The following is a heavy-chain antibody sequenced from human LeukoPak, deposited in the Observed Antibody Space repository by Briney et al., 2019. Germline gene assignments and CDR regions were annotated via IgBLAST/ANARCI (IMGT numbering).Heavy chain of an antibody. D-gene: IGHD5-24*01. CDR3: AKVRVATIELFDY. V-gene: IGHV3-23*01. Sequence: PGGSLRLSCAASGFIFSSYAMSWVRQAPGKGLEWVSAISGSGVSTYYADSVKGRFTIPRDNSKHTLYLQVNSLRAEDTAVYYCAKVRVATIELFDYWGQGTRVTVSS. J-gene: IGHJ4*02. CDR1: GFIFSSYA. CDR2: ISGSGVST.